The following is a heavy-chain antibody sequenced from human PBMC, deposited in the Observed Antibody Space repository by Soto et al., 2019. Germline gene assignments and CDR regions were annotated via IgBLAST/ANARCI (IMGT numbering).Heavy chain of an antibody. CDR1: GFTFSTYT. CDR3: ATTPGGAAY. V-gene: IGHV3-30*04. CDR2: ISYNGKYE. D-gene: IGHD2-15*01. Sequence: QVHLVESGGGVVQPGRSLRLSCAASGFTFSTYTMHWVRQAPGKGLEWVADISYNGKYEYYADSVKGRFTISRDNSKSTLYLQMKSRTPEDTAACYCATTPGGAAYWGQGTLVTVSS. J-gene: IGHJ4*02.